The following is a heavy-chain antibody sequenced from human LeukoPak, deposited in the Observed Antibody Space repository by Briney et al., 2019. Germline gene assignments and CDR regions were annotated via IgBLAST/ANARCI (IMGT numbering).Heavy chain of an antibody. CDR2: IYYSGST. V-gene: IGHV4-59*01. CDR1: GGSISCYY. J-gene: IGHJ4*02. Sequence: SETLSLTCTVSGGSISCYYWSWIRQPPGKGLEWIGYIYYSGSTNYNPSLKSRVTISVDTSKNQFSLKLSSVTAADTAVYYCARGPRGHTGDFDYWGQGTLVTVSS. CDR3: ARGPRGHTGDFDY. D-gene: IGHD3-16*01.